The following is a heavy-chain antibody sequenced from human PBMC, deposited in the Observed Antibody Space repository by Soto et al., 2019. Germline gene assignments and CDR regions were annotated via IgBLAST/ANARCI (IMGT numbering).Heavy chain of an antibody. V-gene: IGHV1-3*01. CDR2: INAGNGNT. CDR1: RYTITCSA. J-gene: IGHJ4*02. CDR3: ARALYDCWSGYYFDF. D-gene: IGHD3-3*01. Sequence: VKLSCKASRYTITCSAMHLVRQAPEKRLEGMGWINAGNGNTKYSQKFQGRVTITRDTSASTAYMELSSLRSEDTAVYYCARALYDCWSGYYFDFWGQGTLVTVSS.